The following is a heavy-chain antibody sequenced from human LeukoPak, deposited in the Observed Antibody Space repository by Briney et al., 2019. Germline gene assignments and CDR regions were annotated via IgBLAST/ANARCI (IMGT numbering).Heavy chain of an antibody. V-gene: IGHV1-2*02. J-gene: IGHJ5*02. CDR2: INPNSGGT. CDR3: AREGRRAQLVRRGRGLWFDP. CDR1: GYTFTRYY. Sequence: ASVKLSCKASGYTFTRYYMHWVRQAPGQGLEWMGWINPNSGGTNYAQKFQGRVTMTRDTSISTAYMELSRLRSDDTAVYYCAREGRRAQLVRRGRGLWFDPWGQGTLVTVSS. D-gene: IGHD6-13*01.